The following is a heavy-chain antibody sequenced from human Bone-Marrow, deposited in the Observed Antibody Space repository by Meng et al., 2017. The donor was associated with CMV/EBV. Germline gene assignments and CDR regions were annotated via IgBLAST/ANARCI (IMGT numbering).Heavy chain of an antibody. J-gene: IGHJ6*01. V-gene: IGHV3-30-3*01. CDR3: SRAGFSSSSGRVMSYYYYGMDV. Sequence: GGSLRLSCAASGFTFSSYAMHWVRQAPGKGLEWVAVISYDGSNKYYADSVKGRFTISRDNSKNTLYLQMNSLRAEDTAVYYCSRAGFSSSSGRVMSYYYYGMDVWGQGTTVTGSS. D-gene: IGHD6-6*01. CDR1: GFTFSSYA. CDR2: ISYDGSNK.